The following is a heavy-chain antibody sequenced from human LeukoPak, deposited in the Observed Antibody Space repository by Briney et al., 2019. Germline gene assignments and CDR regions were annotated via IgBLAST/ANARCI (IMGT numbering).Heavy chain of an antibody. CDR1: GYTFTGFY. J-gene: IGHJ6*03. CDR3: ARDPPGTGINYYYMDV. V-gene: IGHV1-2*02. D-gene: IGHD1-1*01. Sequence: ASVKVSCKASGYTFTGFYMHWVRQAAGQGLEWMGWINPNSGSTNYAQKFQGRVTMTRDKSISTAYMELSRLRSDDTAVYYCARDPPGTGINYYYMDVWGKGTTVTVSS. CDR2: INPNSGST.